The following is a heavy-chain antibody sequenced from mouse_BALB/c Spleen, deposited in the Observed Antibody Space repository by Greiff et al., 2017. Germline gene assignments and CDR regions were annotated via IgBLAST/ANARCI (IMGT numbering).Heavy chain of an antibody. CDR2: ISSGGSYT. V-gene: IGHV5-9-1*01. CDR1: GFTFSSYA. J-gene: IGHJ3*01. CDR3: ARGEGNPIYYGSWFAY. Sequence: EVMLVESGGGLVKPGGSLKLSCAASGFTFSSYAMSWVRQTPEKRLEWVATISSGGSYTYYPDSVKGRFTISRDNAKNTLYLQMSSLRSEDTAMYYCARGEGNPIYYGSWFAYWGQGTLVTVSA. D-gene: IGHD2-2*01.